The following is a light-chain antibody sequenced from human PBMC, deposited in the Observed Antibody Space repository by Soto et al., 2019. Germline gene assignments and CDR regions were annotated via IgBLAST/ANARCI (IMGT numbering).Light chain of an antibody. CDR1: QSVSSY. CDR2: GAS. V-gene: IGKV3-15*01. Sequence: EIVLTQSPATLSLSPGERATLSCRASQSVSSYLAWYQQKPGQAPRLLIYGASTRATGIPARFSGSGSGTEFTLTISSLQPDDFATYYCLQYNSYPWTFGQGTKVDIK. CDR3: LQYNSYPWT. J-gene: IGKJ1*01.